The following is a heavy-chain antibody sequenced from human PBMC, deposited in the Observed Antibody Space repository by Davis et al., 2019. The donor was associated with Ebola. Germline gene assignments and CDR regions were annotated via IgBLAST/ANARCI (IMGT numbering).Heavy chain of an antibody. J-gene: IGHJ6*02. CDR2: IRSKANSYAT. Sequence: GESLNISCAASGFTFSGSAMHWVRQASGKGLEWVGRIRSKANSYATAYAASVKGRFTISRDDSKNTAYLQMNSLKTEDTAVYYCTMNRPAAMGGMDVWGQGTTVTVSS. CDR1: GFTFSGSA. D-gene: IGHD2-2*01. V-gene: IGHV3-73*01. CDR3: TMNRPAAMGGMDV.